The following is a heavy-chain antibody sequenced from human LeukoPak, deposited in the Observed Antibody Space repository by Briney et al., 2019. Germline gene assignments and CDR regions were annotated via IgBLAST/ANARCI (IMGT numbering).Heavy chain of an antibody. Sequence: PSETLSLTCTVSGVSISSGDYYWSWIRQPPGKGLEWIGYIYYSGSTYYNPSLKSRVTISVDTSKNQFSLKLSSVTAADTAVYHCARAPYSDSWYYFDYWGQGTLVTVSS. CDR1: GVSISSGDYY. CDR3: ARAPYSDSWYYFDY. CDR2: IYYSGST. J-gene: IGHJ4*02. V-gene: IGHV4-30-4*08. D-gene: IGHD2-8*01.